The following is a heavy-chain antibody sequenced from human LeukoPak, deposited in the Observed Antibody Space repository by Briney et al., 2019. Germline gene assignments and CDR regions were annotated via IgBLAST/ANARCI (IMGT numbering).Heavy chain of an antibody. CDR1: GFTFSSYW. J-gene: IGHJ4*02. V-gene: IGHV3-7*01. Sequence: GGSLRLSCAASGFTFSSYWMSWVRQAPGKGLEWVANIKQDGSEKYYVDSVKGRFTISRDNAKNSLYLQMNSLRAEDTAVYYCVPPHPAGDYFDYWGQGTLVTVSS. CDR2: IKQDGSEK. D-gene: IGHD6-19*01. CDR3: VPPHPAGDYFDY.